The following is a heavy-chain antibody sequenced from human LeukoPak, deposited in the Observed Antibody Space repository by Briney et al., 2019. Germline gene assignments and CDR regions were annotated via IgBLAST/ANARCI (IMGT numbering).Heavy chain of an antibody. CDR1: GFIFSNYA. CDR2: VHGHT. CDR3: AKDQTGDGYNSI. V-gene: IGHV3-23*01. J-gene: IGHJ4*02. D-gene: IGHD5-24*01. Sequence: GGSLRLSCAASGFIFSNYAMSWLRQAPGKGLEWVSTVHGHTYYADSVKGWFTISRDNSRSLLYLQMDNLRAEETAVYYCAKDQTGDGYNSIGGQGPRVTVSS.